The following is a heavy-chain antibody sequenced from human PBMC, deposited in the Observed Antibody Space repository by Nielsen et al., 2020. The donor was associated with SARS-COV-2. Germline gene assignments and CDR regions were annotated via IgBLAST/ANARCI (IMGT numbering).Heavy chain of an antibody. CDR3: ARDGGGYGDYPDY. CDR1: GFTFSSYA. CDR2: ISYDGSNK. J-gene: IGHJ4*02. V-gene: IGHV3-30-3*01. Sequence: GESLKISCAASGFTFSSYAMHWVRQAPGKGLEWVAVISYDGSNKYYADSVKGRFTISRDNSKNTLYLQMNSLRAEDTAVYYCARDGGGYGDYPDYWGQGTLVTVSS. D-gene: IGHD4-17*01.